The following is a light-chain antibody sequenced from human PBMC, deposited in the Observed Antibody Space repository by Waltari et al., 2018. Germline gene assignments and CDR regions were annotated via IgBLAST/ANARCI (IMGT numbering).Light chain of an antibody. CDR3: QHYHSLPYT. CDR1: QDITTS. CDR2: DAS. Sequence: DIQLTQSPFSLSAAVGDRVTINCQATQDITTSLSWFQQKPGKAPQLLLYDASSLQAGVPTRFSGTGSGTAFSFTITSLQPEDSATYYCQHYHSLPYTFGRGTKLQIK. V-gene: IGKV1-33*01. J-gene: IGKJ2*01.